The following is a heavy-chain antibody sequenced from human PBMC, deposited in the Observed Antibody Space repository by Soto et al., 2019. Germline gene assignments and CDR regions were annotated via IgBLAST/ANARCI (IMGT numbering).Heavy chain of an antibody. V-gene: IGHV4-61*01. CDR3: ARTTAVPNTLRSRYFFDY. CDR2: VYYSGTT. Sequence: SETLSLTCSVSGGSVSNKTYYWSWIRRPPGKRLEWIGYVYYSGTTNYNPSLKSRVTISVDLSKNQFSLRLSSVTTADTALYYCARTTAVPNTLRSRYFFDYWGQGTLVTVSS. CDR1: GGSVSNKTYY. D-gene: IGHD4-17*01. J-gene: IGHJ4*02.